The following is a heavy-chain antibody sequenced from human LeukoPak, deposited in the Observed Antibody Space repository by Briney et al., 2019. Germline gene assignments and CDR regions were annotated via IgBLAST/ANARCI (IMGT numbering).Heavy chain of an antibody. D-gene: IGHD6-13*01. CDR1: GDSISSNSYY. V-gene: IGHV4-61*02. Sequence: SETLSLTCIVSGDSISSNSYYWNWIRQPAGKGLEWIGRFSTSGSTNYNPSLKSRVTISVDTSKNQFSLRLTSVTAADTAVYYCARALSSSWSWFDPWGQGTLVTVSS. CDR2: FSTSGST. CDR3: ARALSSSWSWFDP. J-gene: IGHJ5*02.